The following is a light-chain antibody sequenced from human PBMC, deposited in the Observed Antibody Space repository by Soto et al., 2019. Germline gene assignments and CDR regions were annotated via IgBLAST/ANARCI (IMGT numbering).Light chain of an antibody. Sequence: IVLTQAPGALSWSPGERSTLSCRASQSVSRYLTWYQQKPGQGPRVLIYGASSRATGIPDRFSGSGSGTDFTLTINRLEPEDFAVYYCQQYGSSPPTFGQGTKVDIK. J-gene: IGKJ1*01. CDR2: GAS. CDR3: QQYGSSPPT. V-gene: IGKV3-20*01. CDR1: QSVSRY.